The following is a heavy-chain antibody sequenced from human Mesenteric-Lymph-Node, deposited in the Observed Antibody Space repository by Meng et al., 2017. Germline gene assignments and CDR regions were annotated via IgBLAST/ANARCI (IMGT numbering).Heavy chain of an antibody. CDR3: AREIHSSVRACTFEI. D-gene: IGHD3-22*01. CDR2: INWNGGST. CDR1: GFTFDDYG. Sequence: GGSLRLSCAASGFTFDDYGMSWVRQAPGKGLEWVSGINWNGGSTGYADSVKGRFTISRDNAKNSLYPQMTSLSSDDTALYYCAREIHSSVRACTFEIWGQGTTVTVSS. V-gene: IGHV3-20*04. J-gene: IGHJ3*02.